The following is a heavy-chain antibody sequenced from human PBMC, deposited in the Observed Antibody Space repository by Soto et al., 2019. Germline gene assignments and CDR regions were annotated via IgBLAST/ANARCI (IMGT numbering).Heavy chain of an antibody. D-gene: IGHD2-2*01. CDR1: GYRFTSYL. CDR2: IDPSDSYT. Sequence: GESLKISCQGSGYRFTSYLISWVRTLPGKGLEWMGRIDPSDSYTNYSPSFQGHVTISADKSISTAYLQWSSLKASDTAMYYCARHPGGAVPAAMPVVYGMDVWGQGTTVTVSS. J-gene: IGHJ6*02. V-gene: IGHV5-10-1*01. CDR3: ARHPGGAVPAAMPVVYGMDV.